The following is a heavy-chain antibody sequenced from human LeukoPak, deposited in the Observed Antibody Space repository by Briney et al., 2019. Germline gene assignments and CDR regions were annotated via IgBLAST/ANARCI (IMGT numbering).Heavy chain of an antibody. D-gene: IGHD6-19*01. V-gene: IGHV3-21*01. Sequence: GGSLRLSCAASGFTFSSYSMNWVRQAPGKGLEWVSSISSSSSYIYYADSVKGRFTISRDNAKNSLYLQMNSLRAGDTAVYYCATTIAVAGTRWFDPWGQGTLVTVSS. J-gene: IGHJ5*02. CDR1: GFTFSSYS. CDR3: ATTIAVAGTRWFDP. CDR2: ISSSSSYI.